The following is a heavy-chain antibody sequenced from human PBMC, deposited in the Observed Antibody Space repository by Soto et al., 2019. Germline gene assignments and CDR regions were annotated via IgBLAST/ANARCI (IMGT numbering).Heavy chain of an antibody. V-gene: IGHV3-23*01. D-gene: IGHD6-19*01. J-gene: IGHJ4*02. CDR3: AKSYIDGWSKVDC. CDR2: ISDSGGST. Sequence: LRLSCTASGFTSSNYAMSWVRQAPGKGLEWVSAISDSGGSTYYADSVKGRFTISRDNSKNTLYLQMNSLRAEDTAVYYCAKSYIDGWSKVDCWGQGTLVTVSS. CDR1: GFTSSNYA.